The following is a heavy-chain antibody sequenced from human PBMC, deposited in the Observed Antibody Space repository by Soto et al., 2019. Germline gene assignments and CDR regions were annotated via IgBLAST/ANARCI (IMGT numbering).Heavy chain of an antibody. CDR3: ARRGYSSSWYYYYYYGMDV. CDR2: MNRNSGNT. J-gene: IGHJ6*02. D-gene: IGHD6-13*01. CDR1: GYTFTSYD. Sequence: QVQLVQSGAEVKKPGASVKVSCKASGYTFTSYDINWVRQATGQGLEWMGWMNRNSGNTGYAQKFQGRVTMTRNTSISTAYMELSSLGSEDTAVYYCARRGYSSSWYYYYYYGMDVWGQGTTVTVSS. V-gene: IGHV1-8*01.